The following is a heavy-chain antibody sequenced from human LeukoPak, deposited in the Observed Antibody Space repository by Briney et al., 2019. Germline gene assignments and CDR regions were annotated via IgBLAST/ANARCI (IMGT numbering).Heavy chain of an antibody. CDR3: ARGGVVVPAARGDNWFDP. CDR2: INHSGST. D-gene: IGHD2-2*01. J-gene: IGHJ5*02. V-gene: IGHV4-34*01. CDR1: GGSFSGYY. Sequence: KASETLSLTCAVYGGSFSGYYWSWIRQPPGKGLEWIGEINHSGSTNYNPSLKSRVTISVDTSKNQFSLKLSSVTAADTAVYYCARGGVVVPAARGDNWFDPWGQGTLVTVSS.